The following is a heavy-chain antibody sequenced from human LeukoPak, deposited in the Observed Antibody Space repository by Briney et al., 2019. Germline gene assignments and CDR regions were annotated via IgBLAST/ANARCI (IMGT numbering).Heavy chain of an antibody. D-gene: IGHD6-6*01. Sequence: GGSPRLSCAASGFTFSSYSMNWVRQAPGKGLEWVSSISSSSSYIYYADSVKGRFTISRDNAKNSLYLQMNSLRAEDTAVYYCARALAARPKYFDYWGQGTLVTVSS. CDR3: ARALAARPKYFDY. CDR1: GFTFSSYS. CDR2: ISSSSSYI. V-gene: IGHV3-21*01. J-gene: IGHJ4*02.